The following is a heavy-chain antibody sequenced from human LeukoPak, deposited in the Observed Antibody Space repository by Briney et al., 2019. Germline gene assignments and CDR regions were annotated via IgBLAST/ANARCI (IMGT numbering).Heavy chain of an antibody. Sequence: PGGSLRLSCSASGFVFSIYTMYWVRQAPGKGPEYVSTISGSGNGGSIYYADSVKGRFTISRDNSKNTLYLQMNSLRAEDTAVYYCAKEGPDSSSWNMDVWGQGTTVTVSS. CDR1: GFVFSIYT. D-gene: IGHD6-13*01. V-gene: IGHV3-64*04. J-gene: IGHJ6*02. CDR3: AKEGPDSSSWNMDV. CDR2: ISGSGNGGSI.